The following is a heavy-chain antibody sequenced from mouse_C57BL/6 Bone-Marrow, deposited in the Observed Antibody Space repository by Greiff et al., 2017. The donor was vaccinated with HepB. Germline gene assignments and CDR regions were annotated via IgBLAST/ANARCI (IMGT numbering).Heavy chain of an antibody. CDR3: ARAGWLLPYFDY. CDR2: IYPGSGNT. J-gene: IGHJ2*01. D-gene: IGHD2-3*01. CDR1: GYTFTSYW. V-gene: IGHV1-55*01. Sequence: QVQLQQPGAELVKPGASVKMSCKASGYTFTSYWITWVKQRPGQGLEWIGGIYPGSGNTNYNEKFKSKATLTVDTSSSTAYMQLSSLTSEDSAVYYCARAGWLLPYFDYWGQGTTLTVSS.